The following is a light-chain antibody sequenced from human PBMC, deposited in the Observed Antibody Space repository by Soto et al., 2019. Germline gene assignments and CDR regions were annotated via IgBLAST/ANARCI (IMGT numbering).Light chain of an antibody. Sequence: QSVLTQPPSLSGAPGQRVTISCTGSSSNIGAGSDVHWYRQLPGTAPKLLIYGSKYRPSGVPDRFSGSKSGTSASLAVSGLQADDEADYYCQAHDSAGRHAVFGGGTKLTVL. CDR3: QAHDSAGRHAV. J-gene: IGLJ3*02. CDR2: GSK. V-gene: IGLV1-40*01. CDR1: SSNIGAGSD.